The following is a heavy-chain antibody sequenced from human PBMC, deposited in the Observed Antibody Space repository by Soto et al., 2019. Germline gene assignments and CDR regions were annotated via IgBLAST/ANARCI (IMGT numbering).Heavy chain of an antibody. Sequence: QVHLVQSGAEVKKPGSSVKVSCKASGGTLSSFTISWVRQAPGQGPEWMGGITPRFATAKYAQKFQGRVTITADESMNTLYMELSSLRSEDMALYYCARWRCTVTTPGFMGPLDYWGQGTLVTVSS. CDR2: ITPRFATA. CDR1: GGTLSSFT. J-gene: IGHJ4*02. D-gene: IGHD2-8*02. CDR3: ARWRCTVTTPGFMGPLDY. V-gene: IGHV1-69*01.